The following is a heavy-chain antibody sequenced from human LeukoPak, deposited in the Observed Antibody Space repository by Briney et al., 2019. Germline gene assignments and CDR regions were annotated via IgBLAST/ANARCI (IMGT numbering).Heavy chain of an antibody. J-gene: IGHJ4*02. CDR3: ARVGYCSTTSCYWRAFDY. CDR1: GFTFSTYW. CDR2: INQDGSEQ. Sequence: GGSLRLSCAASGFTFSTYWMSWVRQAPGKGLEWVANINQDGSEQYYVDSVKGRFTISRDNTKNSLYLQMNSLRAEDTAVYYCARVGYCSTTSCYWRAFDYWGQGTLVTVSS. V-gene: IGHV3-7*01. D-gene: IGHD2-2*01.